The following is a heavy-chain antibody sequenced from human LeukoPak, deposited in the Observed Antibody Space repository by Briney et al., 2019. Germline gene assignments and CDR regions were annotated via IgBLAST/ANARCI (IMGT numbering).Heavy chain of an antibody. V-gene: IGHV1-2*02. CDR1: GYTFTVYS. Sequence: GASVKVSFKASGYTFTVYSIHWVRQAPGQGLEWMGYINPDSGGTNYAQKFEGRLTMTRDTSISTVYMDLTSLRSDDTAVYYCARQPLYSSGWYYFNRWGQGTLVTVSS. J-gene: IGHJ4*02. CDR3: ARQPLYSSGWYYFNR. CDR2: INPDSGGT. D-gene: IGHD6-25*01.